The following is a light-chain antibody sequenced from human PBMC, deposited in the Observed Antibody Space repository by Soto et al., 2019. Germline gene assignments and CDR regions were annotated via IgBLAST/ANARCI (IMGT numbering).Light chain of an antibody. Sequence: QSVLTQPPSVSAAPGQKVTISCSGSSSNIGNNYVSWYQQLPGTAPKLLIYDINKRPSGIPDPFSGSKSGTSATLGITGLQTGDEADYYCGTWDSSLSAVVFGAGTKLTVL. CDR1: SSNIGNNY. CDR2: DIN. V-gene: IGLV1-51*01. CDR3: GTWDSSLSAVV. J-gene: IGLJ2*01.